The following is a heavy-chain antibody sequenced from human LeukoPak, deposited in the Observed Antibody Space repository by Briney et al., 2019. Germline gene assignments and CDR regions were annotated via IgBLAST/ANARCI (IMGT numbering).Heavy chain of an antibody. Sequence: GASVKVSCKASGYTFTGYYMHWVRQAPGQGLEWMGWINPNSGGTNYAQKFQGWVTMTRDTSISTAYMELSRLRSDDTAVYYCARGGLSGYYGSGSYRFWFDPWGQGTLVTVSS. CDR3: ARGGLSGYYGSGSYRFWFDP. CDR1: GYTFTGYY. J-gene: IGHJ5*02. D-gene: IGHD3-10*01. V-gene: IGHV1-2*04. CDR2: INPNSGGT.